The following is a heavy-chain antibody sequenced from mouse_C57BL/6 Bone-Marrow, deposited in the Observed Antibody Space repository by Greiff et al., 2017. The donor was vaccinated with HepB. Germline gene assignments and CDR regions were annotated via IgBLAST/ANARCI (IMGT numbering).Heavy chain of an antibody. J-gene: IGHJ3*01. CDR2: IYPRSGNT. Sequence: VQLQQSGAELARPGASVKLSCKASGYTFTSYGISWVKQRTGQGLEWIGEIYPRSGNTYYNEKFKGKATLTADKSSSTAYMELRSLTSEDSAVYFCARSPTIVTPAWFAYWGQGTLVTVSA. V-gene: IGHV1-81*01. CDR1: GYTFTSYG. CDR3: ARSPTIVTPAWFAY. D-gene: IGHD2-5*01.